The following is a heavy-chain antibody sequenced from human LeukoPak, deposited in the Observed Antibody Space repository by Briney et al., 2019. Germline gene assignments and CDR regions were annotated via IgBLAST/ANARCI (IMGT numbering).Heavy chain of an antibody. J-gene: IGHJ6*02. D-gene: IGHD3-10*01. CDR1: GFTVSSNY. Sequence: GGSLRLSCAASGFTVSSNYMSWVRQAPGKGLEWVSVIYSGGSTYYADSVKGRFTISRDNSKNTLYLQMNSLRAEDTAVYYCASQVYYGSGSPGLYYYYYYGMDVWGQGTTVTVSS. V-gene: IGHV3-66*04. CDR2: IYSGGST. CDR3: ASQVYYGSGSPGLYYYYYYGMDV.